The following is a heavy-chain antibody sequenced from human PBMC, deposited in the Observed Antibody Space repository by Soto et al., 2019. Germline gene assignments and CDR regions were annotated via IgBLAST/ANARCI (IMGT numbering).Heavy chain of an antibody. CDR1: GFTFSDYY. Sequence: PGGSLRLSCAASGFTFSDYYMSWIRQAPGKGLEWVSYISSSGSTIYYADSVKGRFTISRDNAKNSLSLQMNSLRAEDTAVYYCARVAPGLRFLEWFSFDYWGQGTLVTVSS. V-gene: IGHV3-11*01. J-gene: IGHJ4*02. D-gene: IGHD3-3*01. CDR2: ISSSGSTI. CDR3: ARVAPGLRFLEWFSFDY.